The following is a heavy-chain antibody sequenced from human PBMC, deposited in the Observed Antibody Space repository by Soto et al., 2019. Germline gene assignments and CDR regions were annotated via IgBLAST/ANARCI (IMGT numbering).Heavy chain of an antibody. CDR3: ARGRKLGYCISTSCPTNWFDP. J-gene: IGHJ5*02. Sequence: SETLSLTCTVSGGSVSSGSYYWSWIRQPPGKGLEWIGYIYYSGSTNYNPSLKSRVTISVDTSKNQFSLKLSSVTAADTAVYYCARGRKLGYCISTSCPTNWFDPWGQGTLVTVSS. CDR2: IYYSGST. CDR1: GGSVSSGSYY. D-gene: IGHD2-2*01. V-gene: IGHV4-61*01.